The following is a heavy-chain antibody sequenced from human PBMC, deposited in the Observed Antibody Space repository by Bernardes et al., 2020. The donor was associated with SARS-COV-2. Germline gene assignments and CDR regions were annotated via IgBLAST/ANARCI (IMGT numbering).Heavy chain of an antibody. D-gene: IGHD2-2*01. Sequence: SETLSLTCAVSGGSLSTSNWWCWVRPPPGKGLEWIGIISHSGSTNYNPSLKSRVTRSVDKSKHQFSLMLSSVAAAATAVYYCARANGSSTSCALSGSAWFDPWGQGTLVTVAP. CDR3: ARANGSSTSCALSGSAWFDP. V-gene: IGHV4-4*02. CDR2: ISHSGST. J-gene: IGHJ5*02. CDR1: GGSLSTSNW.